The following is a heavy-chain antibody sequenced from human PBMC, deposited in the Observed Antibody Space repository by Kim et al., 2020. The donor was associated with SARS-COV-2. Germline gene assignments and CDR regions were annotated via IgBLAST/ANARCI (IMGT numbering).Heavy chain of an antibody. Sequence: GGSLRLSCAASGFTFSSYSMNWVRQAPGKGLEWVSYISSSSSTIYYADSVKGRFTISRDNAKNSLYLQMNSLRAEDTAVYYCARDLGYCSGGSCYTTANWFDPWGQGTLVTVSS. J-gene: IGHJ5*02. CDR2: ISSSSSTI. V-gene: IGHV3-48*04. CDR3: ARDLGYCSGGSCYTTANWFDP. D-gene: IGHD2-15*01. CDR1: GFTFSSYS.